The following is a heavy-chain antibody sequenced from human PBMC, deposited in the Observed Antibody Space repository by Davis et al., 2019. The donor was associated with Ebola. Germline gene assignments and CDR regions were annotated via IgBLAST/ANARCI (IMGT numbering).Heavy chain of an antibody. V-gene: IGHV3-30-3*01. J-gene: IGHJ6*02. CDR1: GFTFSSYA. Sequence: GGSLRLSCAASGFTFSSYAMHWVRQAPGKGLEWVAVISYDGSNKYYADSVKGRFTISRDNSKNTLYLQMNSLRAEDTAVYYCARVGDDYSNYGGYYYYGMDVWGQGTTVTVSS. D-gene: IGHD4-11*01. CDR3: ARVGDDYSNYGGYYYYGMDV. CDR2: ISYDGSNK.